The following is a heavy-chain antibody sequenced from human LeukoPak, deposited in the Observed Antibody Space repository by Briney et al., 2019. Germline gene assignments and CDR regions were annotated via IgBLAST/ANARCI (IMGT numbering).Heavy chain of an antibody. Sequence: PSETLSLTCTVSGGSISSYYWSWIRQPPGKGLEWIGYIYYSGSTYYNPSLKSRVAISVDTSKNQFSLKLSSVTAADTAVYYCARGRDGYAFDIWGQGTMVTVSS. CDR2: IYYSGST. V-gene: IGHV4-59*12. CDR3: ARGRDGYAFDI. CDR1: GGSISSYY. J-gene: IGHJ3*02.